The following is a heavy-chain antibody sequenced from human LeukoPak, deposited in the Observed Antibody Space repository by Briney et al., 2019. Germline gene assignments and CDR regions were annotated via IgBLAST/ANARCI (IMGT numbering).Heavy chain of an antibody. V-gene: IGHV1-2*02. CDR1: GYTFTGYY. D-gene: IGHD2-2*02. CDR2: INPNSGGT. CDR3: ARDGSYCSSTSCYSCWFDP. J-gene: IGHJ5*02. Sequence: ASVKVSCKASGYTFTGYYMHWVRQAPGQGLEWMGWINPNSGGTNYAQKFQGRVTMTRDTSISTAYMELSRLRSDDTAVYYCARDGSYCSSTSCYSCWFDPWGQGTLVTVSS.